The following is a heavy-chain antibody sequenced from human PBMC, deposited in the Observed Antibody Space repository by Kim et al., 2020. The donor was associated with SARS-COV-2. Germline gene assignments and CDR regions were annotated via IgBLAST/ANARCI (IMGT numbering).Heavy chain of an antibody. V-gene: IGHV4-39*01. J-gene: IGHJ4*02. CDR2: IYYSGST. Sequence: SETLSLTCTVSGGSISSSYDYWGWIRQPPGKGLEWIGTIYYSGSTYYNPSLKSRVTMSTDTSNNQFSLELSSVTAADTAVYYCANTVGYQLPRFDNWGLGTLVTVSS. CDR1: GGSISSSYDY. D-gene: IGHD2-2*01. CDR3: ANTVGYQLPRFDN.